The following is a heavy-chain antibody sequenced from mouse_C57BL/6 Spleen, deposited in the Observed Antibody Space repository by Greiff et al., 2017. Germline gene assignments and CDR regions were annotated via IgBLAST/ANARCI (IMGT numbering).Heavy chain of an antibody. Sequence: VQLQESGPELVKPGASVKISCKASGYAFSSSWMHWVKQRPGKGLEWIGRIYPGDGDTNYNGKFKGKATLTADKSSSTAYMQLSSLASEDSAVYYCARNPYSLLDYWGQGTTRTVSS. CDR2: IYPGDGDT. CDR1: GYAFSSSW. CDR3: ARNPYSLLDY. V-gene: IGHV1-82*01. D-gene: IGHD2-10*01. J-gene: IGHJ2*01.